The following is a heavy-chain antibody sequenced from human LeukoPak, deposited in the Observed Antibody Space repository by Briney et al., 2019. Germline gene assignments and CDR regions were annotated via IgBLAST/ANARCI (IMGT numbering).Heavy chain of an antibody. CDR1: GFTFSSYA. CDR3: ARHKGAKLLRD. Sequence: GGSLRLSCAASGFTFSSYAMHWVRQAPGKGLEWVAVISYDGSNKYYADSVKGRFTISRDNSKNTLYLQMNSLRAEDTAVYYCARHKGAKLLRDWGQGTLVTVSS. D-gene: IGHD2-15*01. J-gene: IGHJ4*02. CDR2: ISYDGSNK. V-gene: IGHV3-30-3*01.